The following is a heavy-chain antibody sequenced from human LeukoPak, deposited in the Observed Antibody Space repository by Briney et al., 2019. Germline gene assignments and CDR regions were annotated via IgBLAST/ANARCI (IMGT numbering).Heavy chain of an antibody. D-gene: IGHD5-24*01. Sequence: SETLSLTCTVSGGSISSYYWSWIRQPPGKGLEWIGYIYYSGSTSYNPSLKSRVTISVDTSKNQFSLKLSSVTAADTAVYYCARGDGYNSYYFDYWGQGTLVTVSS. CDR2: IYYSGST. CDR3: ARGDGYNSYYFDY. V-gene: IGHV4-59*08. CDR1: GGSISSYY. J-gene: IGHJ4*02.